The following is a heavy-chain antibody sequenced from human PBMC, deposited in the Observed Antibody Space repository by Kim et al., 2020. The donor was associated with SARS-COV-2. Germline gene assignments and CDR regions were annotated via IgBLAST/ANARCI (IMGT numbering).Heavy chain of an antibody. CDR2: ITGGSDNI. CDR3: AKDSLHSIGWYWLY. CDR1: GFTFSSYA. V-gene: IGHV3-23*01. Sequence: GGSLRLSCAASGFTFSSYAMSWVRQTPGKGLEWVAVITGGSDNINYLDSVRGRFTISRDNTKNTVYLQMNSLRAEDTAVYYCAKDSLHSIGWYWLYWGQGTLVTVSS. J-gene: IGHJ4*02. D-gene: IGHD6-19*01.